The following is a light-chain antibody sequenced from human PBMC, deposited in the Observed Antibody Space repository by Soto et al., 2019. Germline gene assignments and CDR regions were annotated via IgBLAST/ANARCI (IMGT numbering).Light chain of an antibody. J-gene: IGKJ2*01. CDR2: GAS. V-gene: IGKV1-9*01. Sequence: IQLTQSPSSLSASVGDRVTITCRASQGINKFLAWYQQRPGKAPQLLVYGASTLQSGVPSRFSCSGSGTDFTLTISSLQPEDFATYYCQQLTNFRFTFGQGTKLDIK. CDR3: QQLTNFRFT. CDR1: QGINKF.